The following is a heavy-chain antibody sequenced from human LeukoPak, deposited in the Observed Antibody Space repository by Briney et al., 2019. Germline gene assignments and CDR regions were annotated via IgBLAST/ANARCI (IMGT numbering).Heavy chain of an antibody. J-gene: IGHJ4*02. CDR3: ARAGEWLLNFDY. Sequence: PGGSLRLSCAASGFTFSSYAMHWVRQAPGKGLEWVTVVSFDGSNKYYADSAKGRFIISRDNSKNTLYLQMNSLRADDTAVYYCARAGEWLLNFDYWGQGTLVTVSS. V-gene: IGHV3-30*04. D-gene: IGHD3-3*01. CDR2: VSFDGSNK. CDR1: GFTFSSYA.